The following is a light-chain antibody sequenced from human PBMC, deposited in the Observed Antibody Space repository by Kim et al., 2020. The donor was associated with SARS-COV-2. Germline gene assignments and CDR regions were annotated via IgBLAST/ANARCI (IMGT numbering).Light chain of an antibody. CDR2: YDT. J-gene: IGLJ3*02. CDR3: QVWDTISGHWV. CDR1: NIGSKS. V-gene: IGLV3-21*04. Sequence: SYELTQPPSVSVAPGKTARITCGGNNIGSKSVHWYQQKPGQAPVLVIYYDTDRPSGIPERFSGSNSGNTATLTISRVEAGDEADYYCQVWDTISGHWVFGGGTQLTVL.